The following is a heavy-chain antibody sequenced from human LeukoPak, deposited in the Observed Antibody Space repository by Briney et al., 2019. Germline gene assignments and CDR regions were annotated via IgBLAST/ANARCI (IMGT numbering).Heavy chain of an antibody. J-gene: IGHJ4*02. CDR2: IYHSGST. CDR3: AREYYYDSSGHVS. V-gene: IGHV4-4*02. Sequence: SETLSLTCAVSGRSISSSNWWSWVRHPPGKGLEWIGEIYHSGSTNYNPSLKSRVTISVDKSKNQFSLKLSSVTAADTAVYYCAREYYYDSSGHVSWGQGTLVTVSS. D-gene: IGHD3-22*01. CDR1: GRSISSSNW.